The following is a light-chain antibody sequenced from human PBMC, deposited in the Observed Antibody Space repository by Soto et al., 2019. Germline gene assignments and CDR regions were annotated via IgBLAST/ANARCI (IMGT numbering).Light chain of an antibody. CDR2: GAS. V-gene: IGKV3-15*01. Sequence: EILMTQSPATLSLSPGERATLSCRASQSVSSNLAWYQQKPGQAPRLLIYGASTRDTGIPARFSGSGSRTEFTLTISGLHSEDFAVYYCQQYNNWHTFGQGTKLEIK. CDR3: QQYNNWHT. CDR1: QSVSSN. J-gene: IGKJ2*01.